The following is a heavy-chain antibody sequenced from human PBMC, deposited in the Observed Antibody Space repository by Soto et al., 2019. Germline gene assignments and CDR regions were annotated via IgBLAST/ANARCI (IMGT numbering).Heavy chain of an antibody. CDR1: GFTFSDHA. D-gene: IGHD2-15*01. Sequence: EVPLLESGGGLVQPGGSLRLSCTASGFTFSDHAMTWVRQAPGKGLEWLSGISGGGTGAYYADSVKGRFTVSRDNSTNTVFLQMDSLRVEDTAVYYCAIDLWWHTHWGQGTLVTVSS. J-gene: IGHJ4*02. CDR2: ISGGGTGA. CDR3: AIDLWWHTH. V-gene: IGHV3-23*01.